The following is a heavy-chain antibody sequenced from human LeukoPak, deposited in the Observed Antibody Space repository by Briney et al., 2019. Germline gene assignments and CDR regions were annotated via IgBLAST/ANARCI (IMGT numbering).Heavy chain of an antibody. CDR1: GFIFRSYW. D-gene: IGHD3-22*01. V-gene: IGHV3-7*01. CDR2: IKQDGSEK. J-gene: IGHJ3*02. CDR3: ASSDSSGYYTWGDAFDI. Sequence: GGSLRLSCAASGFIFRSYWMSWVRQAPGKGLEWVANIKQDGSEKYYVDSVKGRFTISRDNAKNSLYLQMNSLRAEDTAVYYCASSDSSGYYTWGDAFDIWGQGTMVTVSS.